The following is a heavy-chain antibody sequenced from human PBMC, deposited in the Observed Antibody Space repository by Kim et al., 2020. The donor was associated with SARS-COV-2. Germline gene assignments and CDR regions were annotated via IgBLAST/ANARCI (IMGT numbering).Heavy chain of an antibody. D-gene: IGHD2-8*01. J-gene: IGHJ6*02. CDR1: GFTFGDYA. Sequence: GGSLRLSCAASGFTFGDYAMHWVRQAPGKGLEWVSGISGNSGNIGYADSVKGRFTISRDNAKNSLYLQMNSLRAEDTALYYCAKGPDTNYYYGVDVWGQGTTVTVSS. CDR3: AKGPDTNYYYGVDV. CDR2: ISGNSGNI. V-gene: IGHV3-9*01.